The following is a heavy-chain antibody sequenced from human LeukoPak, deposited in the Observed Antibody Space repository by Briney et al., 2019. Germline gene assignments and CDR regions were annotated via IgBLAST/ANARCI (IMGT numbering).Heavy chain of an antibody. CDR2: INPSGGST. V-gene: IGHV1-46*01. CDR3: ARDRKVYYDFWSGYSVWYYYGMGV. D-gene: IGHD3-3*01. Sequence: ASVKVSCKASGYTFTSYYMHWVRQAPGQGLEWMGIINPSGGSTSYAQKFQGRVTMTRDTSTSTVYMELSSLRSEDTAVYYCARDRKVYYDFWSGYSVWYYYGMGVWGQGTTVTVSS. CDR1: GYTFTSYY. J-gene: IGHJ6*02.